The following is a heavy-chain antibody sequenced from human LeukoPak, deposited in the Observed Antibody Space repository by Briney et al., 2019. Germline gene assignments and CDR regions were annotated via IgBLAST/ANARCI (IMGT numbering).Heavy chain of an antibody. D-gene: IGHD3-16*01. CDR3: ARGLNRYYFDY. V-gene: IGHV4-59*01. J-gene: IGHJ4*02. Sequence: ASETLSLTCTVSGGSISSYYWSWIRQPPGKGLEWIGYTYYSGSTSYNPSLKSRVTISVDTSKNQFSLKLSSVTAADTAVYYCARGLNRYYFDYWGQGTLVTVSS. CDR2: TYYSGST. CDR1: GGSISSYY.